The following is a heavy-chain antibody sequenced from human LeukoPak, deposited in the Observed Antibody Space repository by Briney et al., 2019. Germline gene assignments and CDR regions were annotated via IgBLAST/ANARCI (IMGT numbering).Heavy chain of an antibody. J-gene: IGHJ5*02. D-gene: IGHD5-18*01. Sequence: PGGSLRLSCAASGFTFSSYEMNWVRQAPGKGLEWVSYISSSGSTIYYADSVKGRFTISRDNAKNSLYLQMNSLRAEDTAVYYCARDAEAWIQLWPDNWFVPWGQGTLVTVSS. CDR1: GFTFSSYE. V-gene: IGHV3-48*03. CDR2: ISSSGSTI. CDR3: ARDAEAWIQLWPDNWFVP.